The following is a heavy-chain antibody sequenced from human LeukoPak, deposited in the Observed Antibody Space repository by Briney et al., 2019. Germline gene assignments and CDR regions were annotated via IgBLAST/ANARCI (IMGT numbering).Heavy chain of an antibody. J-gene: IGHJ4*02. D-gene: IGHD6-13*01. CDR2: IIPIFGTA. Sequence: SVKVSCKASGGTFSSYAISWVRQAPGQGLEWMGGIIPIFGTANYAQKFQGRVTITTDESTSTAYMELSSLRSEDTAVYYCARVAYYSSRLFDYWGQGTLVTVSS. CDR3: ARVAYYSSRLFDY. CDR1: GGTFSSYA. V-gene: IGHV1-69*05.